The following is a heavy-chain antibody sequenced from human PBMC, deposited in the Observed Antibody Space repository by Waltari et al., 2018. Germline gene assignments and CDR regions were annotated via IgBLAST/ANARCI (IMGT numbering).Heavy chain of an antibody. Sequence: EVQLVESGGGLVNPGGSLRLSCAASEIAFSNAWMSWVRQDPGKGLEWVARSKRKTDYETTDYAAPVRGRFTISRDDSKNTLYLQMNSLKSEDAAMYYCTTVYYGSGNYYNAEVWGQGTLVTVSS. D-gene: IGHD3-10*01. CDR1: EIAFSNAW. J-gene: IGHJ4*02. V-gene: IGHV3-15*01. CDR3: TTVYYGSGNYYNAEV. CDR2: SKRKTDYETT.